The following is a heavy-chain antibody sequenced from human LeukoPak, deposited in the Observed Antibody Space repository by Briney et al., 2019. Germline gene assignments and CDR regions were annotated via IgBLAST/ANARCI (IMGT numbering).Heavy chain of an antibody. CDR1: GFTFSSYA. V-gene: IGHV3-30*04. CDR2: ISYDGSNK. Sequence: GRSLRLSCAASGFTFSSYAMHWVRQAPGKGLEWVAVISYDGSNKYYADSVKGRFTISRDNSKNTLYLQMNSLRAEDTAVYYCAREKVYYYGSGIPGYGAFDIWGQGTMVTVSS. CDR3: AREKVYYYGSGIPGYGAFDI. J-gene: IGHJ3*02. D-gene: IGHD3-10*01.